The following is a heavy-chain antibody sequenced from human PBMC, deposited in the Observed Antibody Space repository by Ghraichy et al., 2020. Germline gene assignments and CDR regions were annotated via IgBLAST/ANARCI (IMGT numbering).Heavy chain of an antibody. D-gene: IGHD2-21*02. CDR2: ISGSGHST. J-gene: IGHJ4*02. Sequence: GGSLRLSCAASGFTFTSYAMTWVRQAPGKGLEWVSAISGSGHSTYYADSVKGRFTISSDNSKNTLYLQMNSLRAEDTALYYCARDGERVVTATRLDYWGQGPLVTVTS. CDR3: ARDGERVVTATRLDY. CDR1: GFTFTSYA. V-gene: IGHV3-23*01.